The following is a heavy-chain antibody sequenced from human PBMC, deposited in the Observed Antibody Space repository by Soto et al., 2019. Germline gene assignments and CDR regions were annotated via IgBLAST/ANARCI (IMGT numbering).Heavy chain of an antibody. Sequence: QVQLVQSGVEVKKPGSSVKVSYKASGGTFSSYAISWVRRAPGQGLEWMGWIIPIFGTANYAQKFQGRVTITADESTSTAYMELSSLRSEDTAVYYCARESRYCSGGSCYFLPGIDYWGQGTLVTVSS. J-gene: IGHJ4*02. CDR1: GGTFSSYA. V-gene: IGHV1-69*12. CDR2: IIPIFGTA. D-gene: IGHD2-15*01. CDR3: ARESRYCSGGSCYFLPGIDY.